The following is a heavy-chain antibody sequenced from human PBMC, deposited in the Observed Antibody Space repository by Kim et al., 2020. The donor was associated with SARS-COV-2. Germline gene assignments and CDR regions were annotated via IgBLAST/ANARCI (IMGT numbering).Heavy chain of an antibody. CDR2: IYYSGST. CDR1: GGSISSGGYY. J-gene: IGHJ3*02. CDR3: ARDLLYSYGSRADAFDI. V-gene: IGHV4-31*03. D-gene: IGHD5-18*01. Sequence: SETLSLTCTVSGGSISSGGYYWSWIRQHPGKGLEWIGYIYYSGSTYYNPSLKSRVTISVDTSKNQFSLKLSSVTAADTAVYYCARDLLYSYGSRADAFDIWGQGTMVTVSS.